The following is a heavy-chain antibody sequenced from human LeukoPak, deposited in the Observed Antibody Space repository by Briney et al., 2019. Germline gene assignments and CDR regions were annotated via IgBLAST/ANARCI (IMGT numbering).Heavy chain of an antibody. CDR3: ARRAGAYSHPYDY. Sequence: GGSLRLSCAASGFTFSSYWIHWVRQAPGKGLVWVSRINSDGSSTSYADSVKGRFTISRDNAKNTLYLQMNSLRAEDTAVYYCARRAGAYSHPYDYWGQGTLVTVSS. J-gene: IGHJ4*02. CDR2: INSDGSST. D-gene: IGHD4/OR15-4a*01. V-gene: IGHV3-74*01. CDR1: GFTFSSYW.